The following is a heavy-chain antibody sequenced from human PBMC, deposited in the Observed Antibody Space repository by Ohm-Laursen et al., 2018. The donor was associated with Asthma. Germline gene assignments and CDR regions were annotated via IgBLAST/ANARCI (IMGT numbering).Heavy chain of an antibody. Sequence: TLSLTCTVSGGSVSSGSYYWSWIRQHPGKGLEWIGHIYYSGSTYYNPSLQSRVTISVDTSKNQFSLKLSSVTAADTAVYYCARNIAVAGTDWYFDLWGRGTLVTVSS. V-gene: IGHV4-31*03. D-gene: IGHD6-19*01. CDR1: GGSVSSGSYY. CDR2: IYYSGST. CDR3: ARNIAVAGTDWYFDL. J-gene: IGHJ2*01.